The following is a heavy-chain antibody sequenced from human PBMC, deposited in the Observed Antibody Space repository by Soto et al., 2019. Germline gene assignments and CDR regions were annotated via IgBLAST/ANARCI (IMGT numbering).Heavy chain of an antibody. J-gene: IGHJ4*02. CDR2: ISSNGGST. CDR3: VKDRVVCMSRYSLNELDY. D-gene: IGHD2-15*01. CDR1: GFTFSSYA. V-gene: IGHV3-64D*06. Sequence: PGGSLRLSCSASGFTFSSYAMHWVRQAPGKGLEYVSAISSNGGSTYYADSVKGRFTISRDNSKNTLYLQMSSLRAEDTAVYYCVKDRVVCMSRYSLNELDYWGQGTLVTVSS.